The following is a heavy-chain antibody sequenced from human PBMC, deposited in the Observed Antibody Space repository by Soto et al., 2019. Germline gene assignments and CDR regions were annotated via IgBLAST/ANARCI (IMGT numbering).Heavy chain of an antibody. V-gene: IGHV3-48*01. CDR1: GFTFSSYS. D-gene: IGHD3-10*01. CDR3: ARGGGPYYYGSGSFWPPYYYYGMDV. J-gene: IGHJ6*02. Sequence: GGSLRLPCAASGFTFSSYSMNWVRQAPGKGLEWVSYISSSSSTIYYADSVKGRFTISRDNAKNSLYLQMNSLRAEDTAVYYCARGGGPYYYGSGSFWPPYYYYGMDVWGQGTTVTVSS. CDR2: ISSSSSTI.